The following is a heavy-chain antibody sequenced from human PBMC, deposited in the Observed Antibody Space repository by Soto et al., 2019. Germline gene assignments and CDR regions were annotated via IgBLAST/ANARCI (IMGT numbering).Heavy chain of an antibody. CDR3: AKDPEGSGRARYFDY. J-gene: IGHJ4*02. V-gene: IGHV3-23*01. CDR1: GFTFSSYA. CDR2: ISGSGGST. D-gene: IGHD6-19*01. Sequence: GGSLRLSCAASGFTFSSYAMSWVRQAPGKGLEWVSAISGSGGSTYYADSVKDRFTISRDNSKNTLYLQMNSLRAEDTAVYYCAKDPEGSGRARYFDYWGQGTLVTVSS.